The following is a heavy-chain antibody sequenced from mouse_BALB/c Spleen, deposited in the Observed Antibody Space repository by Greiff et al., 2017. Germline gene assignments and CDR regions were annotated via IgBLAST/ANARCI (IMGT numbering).Heavy chain of an antibody. CDR2: ISSGSSTI. D-gene: IGHD2-1*01. CDR3: ARADYGNYDGGAMDY. Sequence: EVQVVESGGGLVQPGGSRKLSCAASGFTFSSFGMHWVRQAPEKGLEWVAYISSGSSTIYYADTVKGRFTISRDNPKNTLFLQMTSLRSEDTAMYYCARADYGNYDGGAMDYWGQGTSVTVSS. CDR1: GFTFSSFG. J-gene: IGHJ4*01. V-gene: IGHV5-17*02.